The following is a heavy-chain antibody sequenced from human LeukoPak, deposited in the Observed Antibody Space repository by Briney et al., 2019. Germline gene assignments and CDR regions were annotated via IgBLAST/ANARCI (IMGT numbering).Heavy chain of an antibody. V-gene: IGHV1-24*01. CDR3: ATEDPSGLDVLLN. J-gene: IGHJ3*01. CDR1: GFLLRESS. D-gene: IGHD3-10*02. CDR2: LDEVNVEV. Sequence: GASLKVSCKLSGFLLRESSMHWVRQAPGKGLEWMGGLDEVNVEVVDAQKPQGRGTITEPTSKDTAYMELSDLRSDDAAVYYSATEDPSGLDVLLNWGQGTMVTVSS.